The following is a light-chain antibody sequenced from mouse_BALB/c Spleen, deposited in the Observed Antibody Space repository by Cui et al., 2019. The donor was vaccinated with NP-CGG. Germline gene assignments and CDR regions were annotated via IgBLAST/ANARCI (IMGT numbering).Light chain of an antibody. V-gene: IGLV1*01. CDR2: GTN. CDR1: TGTVTTSNY. CDR3: ALWYSNHWV. Sequence: QAVVTHESALTTSPGEKVTLTCRPSTGTVTTSNYANWVQEKPDHLFTGLIGGTNNRAPVVPARFSGSLIGDKAALTITGAQTEDEAIYFCALWYSNHWVFGGGTKLTVL. J-gene: IGLJ1*01.